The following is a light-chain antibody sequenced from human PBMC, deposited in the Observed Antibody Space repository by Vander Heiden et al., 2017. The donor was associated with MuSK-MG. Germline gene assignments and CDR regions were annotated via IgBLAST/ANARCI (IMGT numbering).Light chain of an antibody. J-gene: IGKJ4*01. CDR1: QRVSSY. CDR2: DAS. V-gene: IGKV3-11*01. CDR3: QQRSNWPPT. Sequence: EIVLTPSPATLSLSPGERATLSCRARQRVSSYLAWYQHKPGQAPRSLIYDASNRATGIPARVSGSGSGTVFTLTISSLEPEDFAVYYCQQRSNWPPTFGGGTKVEIK.